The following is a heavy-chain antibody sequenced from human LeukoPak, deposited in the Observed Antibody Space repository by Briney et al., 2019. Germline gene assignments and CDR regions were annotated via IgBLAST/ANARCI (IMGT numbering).Heavy chain of an antibody. Sequence: SETLSLTCAVYGGFFSGYYWSWIRQPPGKGLEWIGEVHYSGSANYNPSLKSRVTISVDTSKNQFSLTLTSVTAADTAVYYCVRGQFFFAFWGRGTPVTVSS. J-gene: IGHJ2*01. CDR3: VRGQFFFAF. CDR2: VHYSGSA. CDR1: GGFFSGYY. D-gene: IGHD5-24*01. V-gene: IGHV4-34*01.